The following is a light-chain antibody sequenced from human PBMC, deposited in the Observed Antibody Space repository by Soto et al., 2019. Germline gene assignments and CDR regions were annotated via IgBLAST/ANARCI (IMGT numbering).Light chain of an antibody. CDR2: AAS. Sequence: EIVLTQSPGFVSLAPGEGAALSGRASQTISKSNLAWYQQKPGQPPRLLVYAASSRATGIPARFSGSGSGTDFTLTISRLEPEDFAIYYCQQYDSPRGTFGQGTKVDIK. J-gene: IGKJ1*01. CDR1: QTISKSN. CDR3: QQYDSPRGT. V-gene: IGKV3-20*01.